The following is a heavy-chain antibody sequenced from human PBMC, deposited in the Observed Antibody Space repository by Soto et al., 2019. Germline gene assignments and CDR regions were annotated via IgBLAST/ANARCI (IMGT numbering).Heavy chain of an antibody. CDR3: ARSAGYSSSWYVGYYGMDV. CDR2: IFSNDEK. Sequence: SGPTLVNPTQTLTLTCTVSGFSLSNARMGVSWISQPPGKALEWLAHIFSNDEKSYSTSLKSRLTISKDTSKSQVVLTMTNMDPVDTATYYCARSAGYSSSWYVGYYGMDVWGQGTKVTVSS. V-gene: IGHV2-26*01. J-gene: IGHJ6*02. D-gene: IGHD6-13*01. CDR1: GFSLSNARMG.